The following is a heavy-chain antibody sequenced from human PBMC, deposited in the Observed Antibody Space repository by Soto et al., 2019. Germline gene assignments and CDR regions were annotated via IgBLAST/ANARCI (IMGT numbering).Heavy chain of an antibody. Sequence: SQTLSLTCVVSGASISTSYWSWVRQPAGKRLQWIGRIFADGNTNSSPSLKGRVSMAIDKSQNQISLQLASVTAADTATYYCVRDIILGFDYWGQGAQVTVS. V-gene: IGHV4-4*07. J-gene: IGHJ4*02. CDR3: VRDIILGFDY. CDR1: GASISTSY. D-gene: IGHD3-16*01. CDR2: IFADGNT.